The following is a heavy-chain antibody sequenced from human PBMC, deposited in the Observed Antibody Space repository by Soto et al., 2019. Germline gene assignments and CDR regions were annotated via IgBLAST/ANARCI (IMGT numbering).Heavy chain of an antibody. CDR1: GGSISSSSYY. D-gene: IGHD2-2*01. V-gene: IGHV4-39*01. CDR3: ARRIYCSSTSCPLYYYYYGMDV. CDR2: IYYSGST. J-gene: IGHJ6*02. Sequence: PSETLSLTCTVSGGSISSSSYYWGWIRQPPGKGLEWIGSIYYSGSTYYNPSLKSRVTISVDTSTNQFSLKLSSVTAADTAVYYCARRIYCSSTSCPLYYYYYGMDVWGQGTTVTVSS.